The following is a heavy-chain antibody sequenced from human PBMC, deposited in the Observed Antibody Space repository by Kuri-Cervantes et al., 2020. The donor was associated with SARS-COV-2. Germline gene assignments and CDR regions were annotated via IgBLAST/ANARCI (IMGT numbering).Heavy chain of an antibody. CDR3: ARSFTVRGAYFDY. V-gene: IGHV4-59*01. CDR2: IYYSGST. D-gene: IGHD3-10*01. J-gene: IGHJ4*02. CDR1: GGSISSYY. Sequence: ESLKISCTVSGGSISSYYWSWIRQPPGKGLEWIGYIYYSGSTNYNPSLKSRVTISVDTSKNQFSLKLSSVTAADTAVYYCARSFTVRGAYFDYRGQGTLVTVSS.